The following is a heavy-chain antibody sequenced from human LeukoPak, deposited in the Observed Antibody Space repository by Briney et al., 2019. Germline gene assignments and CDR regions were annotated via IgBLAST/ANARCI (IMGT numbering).Heavy chain of an antibody. CDR1: GFTFSSYS. D-gene: IGHD3-22*01. J-gene: IGHJ4*02. V-gene: IGHV3-21*01. CDR2: ISSSSSYI. Sequence: GGSLRLSCAASGFTFSSYSMNWVRQAPGKGLEWVSSISSSSSYIYYADSVKGRFTISRDNAKNSLYLQMNSLRAEDTAVYYCARDFYDSSGYPDYWGQGTLVTVSS. CDR3: ARDFYDSSGYPDY.